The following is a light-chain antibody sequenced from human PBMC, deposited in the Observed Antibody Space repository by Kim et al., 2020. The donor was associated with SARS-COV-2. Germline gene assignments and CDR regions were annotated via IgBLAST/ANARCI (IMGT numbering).Light chain of an antibody. CDR2: DAS. J-gene: IGKJ4*01. CDR3: QQYTKWPPT. Sequence: EIVMTQSPVTLSVSPGEIATLSCRASQSVSSNLAWYQQKPGQAPRLLIYDASTTATGIPARFSGSGSGTEFTLTISSLQSEDSTFYYCQQYTKWPPTFGGGTKLEI. V-gene: IGKV3-15*01. CDR1: QSVSSN.